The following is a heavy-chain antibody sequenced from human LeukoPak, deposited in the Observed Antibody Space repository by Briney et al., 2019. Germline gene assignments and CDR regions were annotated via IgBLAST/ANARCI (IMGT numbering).Heavy chain of an antibody. J-gene: IGHJ4*02. CDR2: IKGDGSER. D-gene: IGHD3-22*01. V-gene: IGHV3-7*04. CDR3: ARDLYYDSSGNFDY. CDR1: GFTFSSYW. Sequence: GGSLRLSCAASGFTFSSYWMTWVRQTPGKGLEWVAHIKGDGSERYYVDSVKGRFTISRDNAKISLSLQMNSLRAEDTAVYYCARDLYYDSSGNFDYWGQGTLVTVSS.